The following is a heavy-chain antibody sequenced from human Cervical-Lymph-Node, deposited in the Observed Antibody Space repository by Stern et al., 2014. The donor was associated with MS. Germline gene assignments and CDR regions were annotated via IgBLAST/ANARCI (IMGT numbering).Heavy chain of an antibody. Sequence: VQLVESGSEVRKPGSSVKVSCKASGGTFSNSGFSWVRQAPGQGLEWMGGIIPLFVTTNYAQTFKGRATITADKSTGTAFLEFRSLTPDDTAVYYCARDLGVGPTAYWGQGTLVTVSS. CDR1: GGTFSNSG. CDR3: ARDLGVGPTAY. V-gene: IGHV1-69*06. J-gene: IGHJ4*02. D-gene: IGHD1-26*01. CDR2: IIPLFVTT.